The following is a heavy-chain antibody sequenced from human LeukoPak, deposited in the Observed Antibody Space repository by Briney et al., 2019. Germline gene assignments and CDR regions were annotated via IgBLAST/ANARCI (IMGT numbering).Heavy chain of an antibody. CDR3: TRDRYSSGVAYY. J-gene: IGHJ4*02. CDR2: INSDGSST. V-gene: IGHV3-74*01. Sequence: GGSLRLSCAASGFTFTRYWMQWVRQAPGKGLVWVARINSDGSSTSYADSVKGRFTISRDNAKNTLYLQMNSLRAEDTAVYYCTRDRYSSGVAYYSSQGTLVTVSS. CDR1: GFTFTRYW. D-gene: IGHD6-19*01.